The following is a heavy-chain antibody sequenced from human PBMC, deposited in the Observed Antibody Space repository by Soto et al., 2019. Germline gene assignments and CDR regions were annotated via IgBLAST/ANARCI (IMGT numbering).Heavy chain of an antibody. CDR2: INHSGST. J-gene: IGHJ6*02. V-gene: IGHV4-34*01. CDR1: GGSFSGYY. D-gene: IGHD5-18*01. Sequence: PSETLSLTCAVYGGSFSGYYWSWIRQPPGEGLEWIGEINHSGSTNYNPSLKSRVTISVDTSKNQFSLKLSSVTAADTAVYYCARVFRWGYSYATYGTDVWGQGTAVTVSS. CDR3: ARVFRWGYSYATYGTDV.